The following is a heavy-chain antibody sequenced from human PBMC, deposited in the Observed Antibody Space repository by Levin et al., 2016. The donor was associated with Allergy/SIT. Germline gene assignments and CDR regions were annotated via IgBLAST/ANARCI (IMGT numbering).Heavy chain of an antibody. CDR3: AKKTGYGSGSYTWFDP. CDR1: GFTFSRHG. V-gene: IGHV3-30*18. CDR2: ISYDGGSK. Sequence: GGSLRLSCAASGFTFSRHGMHWVRQAPGKGLEWVTAISYDGGSKYYADSVKGRFTISRDNSKNTLYLQMDSLRAEDTAVYYCAKKTGYGSGSYTWFDPWGQGTLVTVSS. D-gene: IGHD3-10*01. J-gene: IGHJ5*02.